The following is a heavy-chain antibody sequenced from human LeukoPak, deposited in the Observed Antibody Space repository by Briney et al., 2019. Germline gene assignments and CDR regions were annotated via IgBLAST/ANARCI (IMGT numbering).Heavy chain of an antibody. V-gene: IGHV3-48*01. D-gene: IGHD3-3*01. CDR1: GFTFSSYS. Sequence: GGSLRLSCAASGFTFSSYSMNWVRQAPGKGLEWVSYISSSSSTIYYADSVKGRFTISRDNAKNSLYLQMNSLRAEDTAVYYRASLRFLEWLFEDYWGQGTLVTVSS. J-gene: IGHJ4*02. CDR3: ASLRFLEWLFEDY. CDR2: ISSSSSTI.